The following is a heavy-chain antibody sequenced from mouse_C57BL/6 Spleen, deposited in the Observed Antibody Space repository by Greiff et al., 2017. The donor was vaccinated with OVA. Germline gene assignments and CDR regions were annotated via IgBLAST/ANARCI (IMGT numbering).Heavy chain of an antibody. Sequence: QVQLKEPGPELVKPGASVKISCKASGYAFSSSWMNWVKQRPGKGLEWIGRIYPGDGDTNYNGKFKGKATLTADKSSSTAYMQLSSLTSEDSAVYFCARYDYGYFDYWGQGTTLTVSS. CDR2: IYPGDGDT. D-gene: IGHD2-4*01. CDR3: ARYDYGYFDY. J-gene: IGHJ2*01. CDR1: GYAFSSSW. V-gene: IGHV1-82*01.